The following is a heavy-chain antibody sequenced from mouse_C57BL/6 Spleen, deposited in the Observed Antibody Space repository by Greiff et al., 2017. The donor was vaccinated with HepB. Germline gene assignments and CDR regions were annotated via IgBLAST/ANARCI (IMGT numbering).Heavy chain of an antibody. Sequence: QVQLQQPGAELVMPGASVELSCKASGYTFTSYWMHWVKQRPGQGLEWIGEIDPSDSYTNYNQKFKGKSTLTVDKSSSTAYMQLSSLTSEDSAVYYCARSMDYYGSSLWAYWGQGTLVTVSA. CDR2: IDPSDSYT. V-gene: IGHV1-69*01. J-gene: IGHJ3*01. D-gene: IGHD1-1*01. CDR1: GYTFTSYW. CDR3: ARSMDYYGSSLWAY.